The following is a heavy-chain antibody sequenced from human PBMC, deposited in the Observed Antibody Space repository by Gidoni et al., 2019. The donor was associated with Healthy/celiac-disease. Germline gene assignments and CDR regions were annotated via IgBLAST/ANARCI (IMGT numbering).Heavy chain of an antibody. J-gene: IGHJ4*02. V-gene: IGHV4-34*01. Sequence: QVQLQQWGAGLLKPSETLSLTCADYGGSFRGYYWSWIRQPPGKGMEWIGEINHSGSTTYNPSLKSRVTISVDTSKNQFSLKLSSVTAADTAVYYCARGPIVVVPAAGYYFDYWGQGTLVTVSS. CDR2: INHSGST. CDR1: GGSFRGYY. D-gene: IGHD2-2*01. CDR3: ARGPIVVVPAAGYYFDY.